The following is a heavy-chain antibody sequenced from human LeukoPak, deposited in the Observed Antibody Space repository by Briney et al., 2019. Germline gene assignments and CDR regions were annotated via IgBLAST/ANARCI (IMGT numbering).Heavy chain of an antibody. D-gene: IGHD2-21*02. Sequence: GGSLRLSCAASGFTFSSYAMHWVRQAPGKGLEWVAVISYDGSNKYYANSVKGRFTISRDNSKNTLYLQMNSLRAEDTAVYYCARASYCGGDCYPKFYYYYGMDVWGQGTTVTVSS. CDR3: ARASYCGGDCYPKFYYYYGMDV. V-gene: IGHV3-30*04. J-gene: IGHJ6*02. CDR1: GFTFSSYA. CDR2: ISYDGSNK.